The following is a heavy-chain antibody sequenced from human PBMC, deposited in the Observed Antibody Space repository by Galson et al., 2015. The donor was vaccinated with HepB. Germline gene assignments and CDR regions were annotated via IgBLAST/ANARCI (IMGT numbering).Heavy chain of an antibody. J-gene: IGHJ6*02. V-gene: IGHV3-48*03. Sequence: SLRLSCAASGFTFSSYEMNWVRQAPGKGLEWVSYISSSGSTIYYADSVKGRFTISRDNAKNSLYLQMNSLRAEDTAVYYCAGALLLLRYFDWSLHYGMDVWGQGTTVTVSS. D-gene: IGHD3-9*01. CDR3: AGALLLLRYFDWSLHYGMDV. CDR2: ISSSGSTI. CDR1: GFTFSSYE.